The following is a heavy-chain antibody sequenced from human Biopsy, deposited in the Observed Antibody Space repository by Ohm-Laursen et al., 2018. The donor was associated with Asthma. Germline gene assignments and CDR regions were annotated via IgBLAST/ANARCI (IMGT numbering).Heavy chain of an antibody. D-gene: IGHD3-10*01. V-gene: IGHV1-18*01. Sequence: ASVKVSCKTSGYTFNSAGITWVRQAPGQGLEWMGWISDYNGNTKVAQKLQDRVTMITDTSTSTAYMELRSLRSDDTAMYFCARAVDYSHYYGIDVWGQGTTVTVS. CDR2: ISDYNGNT. CDR3: ARAVDYSHYYGIDV. CDR1: GYTFNSAG. J-gene: IGHJ6*02.